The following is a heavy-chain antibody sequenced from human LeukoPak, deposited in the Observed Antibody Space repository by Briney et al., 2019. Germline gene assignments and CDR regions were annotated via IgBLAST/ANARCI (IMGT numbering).Heavy chain of an antibody. CDR1: GFTFSSYA. Sequence: PGGSLRLSCAASGFTFSSYAMSWVRQAPGKGLEWVSAISGSGGSTYYADSVKGRFTISRDNSKNTLYLQMNSLRAEDTAVHYCASIPGGGYSYGFLYFDYWGQGTLVTVSS. V-gene: IGHV3-23*01. CDR3: ASIPGGGYSYGFLYFDY. J-gene: IGHJ4*02. CDR2: ISGSGGST. D-gene: IGHD5-18*01.